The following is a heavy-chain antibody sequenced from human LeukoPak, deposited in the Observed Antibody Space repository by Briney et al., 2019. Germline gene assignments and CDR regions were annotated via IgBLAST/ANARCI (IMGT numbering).Heavy chain of an antibody. Sequence: SETLSLTCTVSGGSISSYYWSWIRQPPGKGLEWIGYIYYSGSTNYNPSLKSRVTISVDTSKNQFSLKLSSVTAADTAVYYCARGTLSTVTGGDFFDYWGQGTLVTVSS. V-gene: IGHV4-59*08. CDR1: GGSISSYY. CDR2: IYYSGST. J-gene: IGHJ4*02. CDR3: ARGTLSTVTGGDFFDY. D-gene: IGHD4-17*01.